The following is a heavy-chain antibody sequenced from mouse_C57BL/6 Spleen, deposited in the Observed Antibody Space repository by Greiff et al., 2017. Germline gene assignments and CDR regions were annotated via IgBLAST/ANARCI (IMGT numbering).Heavy chain of an antibody. CDR3: ARWGIYDGYSWFAY. Sequence: QVQLQQSGAELVRPGSSVKLSCKASGYTFTSYWMDWVKQRPGQGLEWIGNIYPSDSETHYNQKFKDKATLTVDKSSSTAYMQLSSLTSEDSAVYYCARWGIYDGYSWFAYWGQGTLVTVSA. CDR1: GYTFTSYW. J-gene: IGHJ3*01. D-gene: IGHD2-3*01. V-gene: IGHV1-61*01. CDR2: IYPSDSET.